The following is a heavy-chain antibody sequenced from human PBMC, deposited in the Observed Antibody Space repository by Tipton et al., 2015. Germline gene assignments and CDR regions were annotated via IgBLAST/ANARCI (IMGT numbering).Heavy chain of an antibody. V-gene: IGHV4-39*01. CDR1: GGSIRSGSHY. Sequence: TLSLTCTVSGGSIRSGSHYWDWIRQPPGKGLEWIGSIYQSGTTYYNPSLTSRVTISIDTSKNQFSLRLTSVTATDTAVYYCARLEGITTGTTDRYYEYWGQGAVVTVSS. J-gene: IGHJ4*02. D-gene: IGHD4-17*01. CDR3: ARLEGITTGTTDRYYEY. CDR2: IYQSGTT.